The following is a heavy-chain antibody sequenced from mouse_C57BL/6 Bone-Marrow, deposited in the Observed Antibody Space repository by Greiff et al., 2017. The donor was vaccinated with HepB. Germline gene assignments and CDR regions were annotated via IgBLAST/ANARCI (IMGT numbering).Heavy chain of an antibody. D-gene: IGHD1-1*01. CDR1: GYTFTSYW. Sequence: QVQLQQSGAELVKPGASVKLSYKASGYTFTSYWMHWVKQRPGRGLEWIGRIDPNSGGTKYNEKFKSKATLTVDKPFSTAYMQLSSLTSEDSAVYYGARRGITTVVAKDWYFDVWGTGTTVTVSS. CDR3: ARRGITTVVAKDWYFDV. CDR2: IDPNSGGT. V-gene: IGHV1-72*01. J-gene: IGHJ1*03.